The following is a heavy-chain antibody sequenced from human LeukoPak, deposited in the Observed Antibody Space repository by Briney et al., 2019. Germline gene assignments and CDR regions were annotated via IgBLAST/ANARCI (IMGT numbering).Heavy chain of an antibody. CDR3: AKWGDNDVLTGYYFPDY. CDR2: ILGSGGST. CDR1: GFTFSNYA. V-gene: IGHV3-23*01. D-gene: IGHD3-9*01. Sequence: GGSLRLSCAASGFTFSNYAMSWVRQAPGKRLEWVSAILGSGGSTYYADSVKGRFTVSRDNSKSTLYLQMNSLRAEDTALYYCAKWGDNDVLTGYYFPDYWGQGTLVTVSS. J-gene: IGHJ4*02.